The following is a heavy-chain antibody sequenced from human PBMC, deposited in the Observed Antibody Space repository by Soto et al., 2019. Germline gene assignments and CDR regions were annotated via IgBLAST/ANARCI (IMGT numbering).Heavy chain of an antibody. CDR3: ARGGDIGVVPAATRFAH. Sequence: GGSLRLSCAASGFTFSSYSMNWVRQAPGKGLEWVSYISSSSSTIYYADSVKGRFTISRDNSKNTLYLQMNSLRAEETAVYSCARGGDIGVVPAATRFAHWGQGTLVTVSS. CDR1: GFTFSSYS. J-gene: IGHJ5*02. CDR2: ISSSSSTI. D-gene: IGHD2-2*01. V-gene: IGHV3-48*01.